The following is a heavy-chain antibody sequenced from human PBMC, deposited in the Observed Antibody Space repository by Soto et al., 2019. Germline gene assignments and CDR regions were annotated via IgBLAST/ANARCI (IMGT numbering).Heavy chain of an antibody. D-gene: IGHD5-12*01. J-gene: IGHJ4*02. CDR3: TRQVVWWRRDGFDS. V-gene: IGHV3-73*01. CDR2: IRSKANSYAT. Sequence: GGSLRLSCAASGFTFSGPAMHWVRQASGKGLEWVGRIRSKANSYATAYAASVRGRFTISRDDSKNTAYLQMNSLKTEDTAVYYCTRQVVWWRRDGFDSWGQGTLVTVSS. CDR1: GFTFSGPA.